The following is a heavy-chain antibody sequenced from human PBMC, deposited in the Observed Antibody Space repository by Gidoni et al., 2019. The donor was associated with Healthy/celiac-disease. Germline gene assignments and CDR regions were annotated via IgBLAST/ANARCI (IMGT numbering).Heavy chain of an antibody. D-gene: IGHD3-22*01. J-gene: IGHJ4*02. CDR2: IYYSGST. CDR1: GGSISSSSYY. Sequence: QLQLQESGPGLVKPSETLSLTCTVSGGSISSSSYYWGWIRQPPGKGLEWIGSIYYSGSTYYNPSLKSRVTISVDTSKNQFSLKLSSVTAADTAVYYCARTMRRITMIVVVIPFDYWGQGTLVTVSS. V-gene: IGHV4-39*01. CDR3: ARTMRRITMIVVVIPFDY.